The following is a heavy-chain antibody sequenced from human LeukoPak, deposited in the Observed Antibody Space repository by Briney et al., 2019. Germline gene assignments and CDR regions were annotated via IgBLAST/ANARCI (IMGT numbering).Heavy chain of an antibody. CDR1: GASISGSGYY. D-gene: IGHD1-26*01. Sequence: SGTLSLTCAVSGASISGSGYYLGWIRQPPGKGLEWIGNIYYTGSTYYNASLQSRVTISIDTSKNQFSLRLNSVTAADTAMYYCAKSGGYGLIDYWGQGTLVTVSS. V-gene: IGHV4-39*01. J-gene: IGHJ4*02. CDR2: IYYTGST. CDR3: AKSGGYGLIDY.